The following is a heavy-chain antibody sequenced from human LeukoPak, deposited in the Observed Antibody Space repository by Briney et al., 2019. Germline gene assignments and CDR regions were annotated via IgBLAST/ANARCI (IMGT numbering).Heavy chain of an antibody. D-gene: IGHD2-15*01. J-gene: IGHJ3*02. V-gene: IGHV1-2*02. CDR2: INPNSGGT. Sequence: ASVKVSCKASGYTFTGYYMHWVRQAPGQGLEWMGWINPNSGGTNYAQKFQGRVTMTRDTSISTAYMELSRLRSDDTAVYYCGRDALGYCSGGSCSEDAFDIWGQGTMVTVSS. CDR1: GYTFTGYY. CDR3: GRDALGYCSGGSCSEDAFDI.